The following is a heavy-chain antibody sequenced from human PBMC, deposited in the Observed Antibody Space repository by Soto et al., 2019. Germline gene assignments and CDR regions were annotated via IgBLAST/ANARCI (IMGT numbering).Heavy chain of an antibody. CDR3: ARSGITIFGVVIYYYYYMDV. V-gene: IGHV4-59*08. J-gene: IGHJ6*03. CDR2: IYYSGST. CDR1: GGSISSYY. D-gene: IGHD3-3*01. Sequence: SETLSLTCTVSGGSISSYYWSWIRQPPGKGLEWIGYIYYSGSTNYNPSLKSRVTISVDTSKNQFSLKLSSVTAADTAVYYCARSGITIFGVVIYYYYYMDVWGKGITVTVSS.